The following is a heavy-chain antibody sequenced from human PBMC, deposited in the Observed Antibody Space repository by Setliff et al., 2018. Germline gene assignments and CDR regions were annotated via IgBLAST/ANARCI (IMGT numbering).Heavy chain of an antibody. CDR1: GGSFSGYY. V-gene: IGHV4-34*01. CDR3: ASLGMTTMMDWYFDL. D-gene: IGHD4-4*01. Sequence: SETLSPTCAVHGGSFSGYYWSWIRQPPGKGLEWLGEINHSGSTNYNPSLKSRVTISVDTSTNQFSLKLSSVTAADTAVYYCASLGMTTMMDWYFDLWGRGTLVTVSS. J-gene: IGHJ2*01. CDR2: INHSGST.